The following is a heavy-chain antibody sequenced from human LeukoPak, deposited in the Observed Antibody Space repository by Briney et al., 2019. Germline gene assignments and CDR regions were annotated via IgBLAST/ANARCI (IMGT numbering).Heavy chain of an antibody. J-gene: IGHJ3*02. D-gene: IGHD3-10*01. CDR2: INHSGST. CDR3: ARAGTHMVRGADDAFDI. Sequence: TLSLTCAVYGGSFSGYYWSWIRQPPGKGLEWIGEINHSGSTNYNPSLKSRVTISVDTSKNQFSLKLSSVTAADTAVYYCARAGTHMVRGADDAFDIWGQGTMVTVSS. CDR1: GGSFSGYY. V-gene: IGHV4-34*09.